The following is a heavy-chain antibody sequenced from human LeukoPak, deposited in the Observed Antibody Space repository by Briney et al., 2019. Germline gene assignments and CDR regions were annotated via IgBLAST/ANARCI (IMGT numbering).Heavy chain of an antibody. J-gene: IGHJ4*02. CDR1: GGSFSGYY. CDR2: IYHSGST. V-gene: IGHV4-34*01. Sequence: SETLSLTCAVYGGSFSGYYWSWIRQPPGKGLEWIGEIYHSGSTNYNPSLKSRVTISVDTSKNQFSLKLSSVTAADTAVYYCARSSYDSSGYYYTPYFDYWGQGTLVTVSS. CDR3: ARSSYDSSGYYYTPYFDY. D-gene: IGHD3-22*01.